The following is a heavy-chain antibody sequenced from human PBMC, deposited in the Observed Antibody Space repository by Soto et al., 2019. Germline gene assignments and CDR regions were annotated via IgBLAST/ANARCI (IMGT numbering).Heavy chain of an antibody. Sequence: GGSLRLSCLASGFSFYSYAMNWVRQAPGKGLEWVSGIGGSGVDTYYAESVKGRFTISRDNSKNTVYLQIHSLRAEDTAVYYCAKDRSWQLAYFDYWGQGTLVTVSS. J-gene: IGHJ4*02. CDR1: GFSFYSYA. CDR2: IGGSGVDT. CDR3: AKDRSWQLAYFDY. D-gene: IGHD6-6*01. V-gene: IGHV3-23*01.